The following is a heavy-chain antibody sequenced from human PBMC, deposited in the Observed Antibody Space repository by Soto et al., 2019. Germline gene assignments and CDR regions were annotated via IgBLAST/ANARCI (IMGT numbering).Heavy chain of an antibody. CDR3: ARASQQWLGYYYYGMDV. D-gene: IGHD6-19*01. V-gene: IGHV1-69*06. J-gene: IGHJ6*02. CDR1: GGTFSSYA. Sequence: QVQLVQSGAEVKKPGSSVKVSCKASGGTFSSYAISWVRQAPGQGLEWMGGIIPIFGTANYAQKFQGRVTITADKTTSTAYMELSSLRSEDTAVYYCARASQQWLGYYYYGMDVWGQGTTVTVSS. CDR2: IIPIFGTA.